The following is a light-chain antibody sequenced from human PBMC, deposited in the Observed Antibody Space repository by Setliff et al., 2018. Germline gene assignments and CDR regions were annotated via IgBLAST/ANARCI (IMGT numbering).Light chain of an antibody. CDR1: SSDVGAYNY. V-gene: IGLV2-11*01. CDR2: AVS. J-gene: IGLJ1*01. Sequence: QSALTQPRSVSGSPGQSVTISCTGTSSDVGAYNYVSWYQQHPGKAPKLMISAVSERPSGVPDRFTGSKSGNTASLTISGLQAEDEADDYFCSYAGTNIFDVFGTGTKVTVL. CDR3: CSYAGTNIFDV.